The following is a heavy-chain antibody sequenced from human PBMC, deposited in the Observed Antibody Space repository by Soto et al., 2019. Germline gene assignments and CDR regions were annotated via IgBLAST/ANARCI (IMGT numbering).Heavy chain of an antibody. V-gene: IGHV1-69*13. CDR2: IIPIFGTA. CDR3: LRGYCSSTSCPYYYYYGMDV. D-gene: IGHD2-2*01. J-gene: IGHJ6*02. Sequence: SVKVSCKASGGTFSRYAISWVRQAPGQGLEWMGGIIPIFGTANYAQKFQGRVTITADESTSTAYMELSSLRSEDTAVYYCLRGYCSSTSCPYYYYYGMDVWGQGTTVT. CDR1: GGTFSRYA.